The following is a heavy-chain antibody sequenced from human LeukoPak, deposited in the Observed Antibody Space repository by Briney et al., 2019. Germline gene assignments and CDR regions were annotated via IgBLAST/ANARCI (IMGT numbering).Heavy chain of an antibody. Sequence: GGSLRLSCAASGFTSSSHAMSWVRQAPGKGLEWVSGISGSGGDTYYADSVKGRFAISRDNSMNTLYLQMNSLRADDTAAYYCAKGLVAAADGAFDIWGRGTMVTVSS. D-gene: IGHD6-13*01. V-gene: IGHV3-23*01. J-gene: IGHJ3*02. CDR2: ISGSGGDT. CDR3: AKGLVAAADGAFDI. CDR1: GFTSSSHA.